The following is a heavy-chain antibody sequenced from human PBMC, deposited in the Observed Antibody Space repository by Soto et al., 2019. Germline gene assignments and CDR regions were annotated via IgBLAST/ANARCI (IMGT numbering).Heavy chain of an antibody. Sequence: SETLCLTCAVVGNSITSSSYYWGWFRQPPGKGLEWIGNVYYGGSTYYNPSLKSRVTISVETSKSQFSLKLSSVTAADTAVYYCAGGDYYHSSGYYFYYYTMDVWGQGTTVTVSS. CDR2: VYYGGST. CDR3: AGGDYYHSSGYYFYYYTMDV. CDR1: GNSITSSSYY. D-gene: IGHD3-22*01. J-gene: IGHJ6*02. V-gene: IGHV4-39*01.